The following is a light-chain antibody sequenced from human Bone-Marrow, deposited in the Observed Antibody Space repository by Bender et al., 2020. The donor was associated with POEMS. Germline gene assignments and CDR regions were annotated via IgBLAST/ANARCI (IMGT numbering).Light chain of an antibody. CDR2: SNN. V-gene: IGLV1-44*01. CDR1: SSNFGNNV. J-gene: IGLJ3*02. CDR3: SSWDDSLNGWV. Sequence: QSVLTQPPSASGTPGQSVTISCSGTSSNFGNNVATWYQHVPGTAPKLLIYSNNQRPSGVPDRFAASTSGTSAYLAISGLHADDEADYYCSSWDDSLNGWVFGGGTKLTVL.